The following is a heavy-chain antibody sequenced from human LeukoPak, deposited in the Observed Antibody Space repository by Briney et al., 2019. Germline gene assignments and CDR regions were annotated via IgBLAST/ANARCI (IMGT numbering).Heavy chain of an antibody. CDR3: AKDVRGYSGYDWEYYYYYYGMDV. CDR1: GFTFSSYG. CDR2: ISYDGSNK. D-gene: IGHD5-12*01. J-gene: IGHJ6*02. Sequence: GGSLRLSCAASGFTFSSYGMHWVRQAPGKGLEWVAVISYDGSNKYYADSVEGRFTISRDNSKNTLYLQMNSLRAEDTAVYYCAKDVRGYSGYDWEYYYYYYGMDVWGQGTTVTVSS. V-gene: IGHV3-30*18.